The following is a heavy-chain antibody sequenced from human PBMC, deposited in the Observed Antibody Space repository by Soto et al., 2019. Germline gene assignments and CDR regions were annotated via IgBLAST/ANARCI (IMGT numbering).Heavy chain of an antibody. CDR2: IGTAGDT. CDR3: ARAIKGDYRNYYYYGMDV. J-gene: IGHJ6*02. V-gene: IGHV3-13*01. CDR1: GFTFSTYD. Sequence: GGSLRLSCAASGFTFSTYDMHWVRQATGKVLEWVSAIGTAGDTYYPDSVKGRFTISRDNAKNSLYLQMNSLRAEDTAVYYCARAIKGDYRNYYYYGMDVWGQGTTVTVSS. D-gene: IGHD4-17*01.